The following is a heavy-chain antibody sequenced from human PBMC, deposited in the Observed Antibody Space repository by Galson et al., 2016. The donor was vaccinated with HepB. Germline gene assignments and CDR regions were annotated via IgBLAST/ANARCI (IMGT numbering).Heavy chain of an antibody. Sequence: SLRLSCAVSGLSVSDAWMTWVRQAPGKGLEWVSGISGSGGRTYYADSVKGRFTISGDNSKNTVYLQMNSLRVEDTALYYCAKDGYFASGSALYGMDVWGQGTTVTVSS. V-gene: IGHV3-23*01. J-gene: IGHJ6*02. CDR3: AKDGYFASGSALYGMDV. CDR1: GLSVSDAW. D-gene: IGHD3-10*01. CDR2: ISGSGGRT.